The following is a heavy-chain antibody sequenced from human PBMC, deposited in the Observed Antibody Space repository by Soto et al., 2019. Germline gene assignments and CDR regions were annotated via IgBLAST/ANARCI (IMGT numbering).Heavy chain of an antibody. J-gene: IGHJ6*02. Sequence: QVQLVESGGGVVQPGRSLRLSCAASGFTFRNYGMHWVRQAPAKGLEWVALVWYDGGNKNYVDSVKGRFTISRDNSKNSLCLQMKSLRDEDTAVYYCVRAAGYSGNDYVYYYGMDVWGQGTTVTVSS. CDR2: VWYDGGNK. CDR3: VRAAGYSGNDYVYYYGMDV. D-gene: IGHD5-12*01. CDR1: GFTFRNYG. V-gene: IGHV3-33*01.